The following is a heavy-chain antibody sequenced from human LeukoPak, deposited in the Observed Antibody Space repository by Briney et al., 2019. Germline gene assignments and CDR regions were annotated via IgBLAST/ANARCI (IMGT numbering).Heavy chain of an antibody. Sequence: ASVKVSCKASGYRLTSYGISWVRQAPGQGLEWMGWISTYNGNANYAQKFQDRVTMTTDTSTSTAYMELRSLRSDDTAVYYCARYSVSYSSSWHYYFDYWGQGTLVTVSS. J-gene: IGHJ4*02. CDR1: GYRLTSYG. V-gene: IGHV1-18*01. D-gene: IGHD6-13*01. CDR2: ISTYNGNA. CDR3: ARYSVSYSSSWHYYFDY.